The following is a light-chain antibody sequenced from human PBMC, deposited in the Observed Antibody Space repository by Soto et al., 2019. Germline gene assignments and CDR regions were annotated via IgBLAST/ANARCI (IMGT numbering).Light chain of an antibody. V-gene: IGKV1-33*01. CDR3: QHYDTRPPN. CDR1: QDISNY. J-gene: IGKJ3*01. CDR2: DAS. Sequence: DIQMTQSPSSLSASVGDRVTITCQASQDISNYLNWYQQKPGKAPKLLMSDASILETGVPSRLSGSGSGTDSTSTISGLQPDDIAPYYGQHYDTRPPNFGPRTKVVLK.